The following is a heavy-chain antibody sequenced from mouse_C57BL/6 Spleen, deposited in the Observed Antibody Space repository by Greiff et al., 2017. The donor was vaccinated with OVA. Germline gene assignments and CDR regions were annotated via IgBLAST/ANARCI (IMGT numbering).Heavy chain of an antibody. J-gene: IGHJ2*01. V-gene: IGHV1-50*01. D-gene: IGHD1-1*01. CDR2: IDPSDSYT. CDR3: SRTTTVVEGYFDY. CDR1: GYTFTSYW. Sequence: QVQLQQPGAELVKPGASVKLSCKASGYTFTSYWMRWVKQRPGQGLEWIGEIDPSDSYTNYNQKFKGKATLTVDTSSSTAYMQLSSLTCEDSAVYDCSRTTTVVEGYFDYWGQGTTLTVSS.